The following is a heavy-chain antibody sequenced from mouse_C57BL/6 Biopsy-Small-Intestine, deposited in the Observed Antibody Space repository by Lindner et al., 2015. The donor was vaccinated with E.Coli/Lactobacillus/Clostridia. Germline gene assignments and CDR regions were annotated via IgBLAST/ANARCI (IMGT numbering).Heavy chain of an antibody. CDR1: DFSFTGYL. D-gene: IGHD2-3*01. J-gene: IGHJ3*01. CDR2: INPYNGDT. CDR3: ATYDGYWAWFAY. V-gene: IGHV1-20*01. Sequence: VQLQESGPELVKPGTSVKISCKASDFSFTGYLMNWVKQSRGKSLEWIGHINPYNGDTFCNQKFKGKATLTVDKSSSTAHMELRSLTSEDSAVYYCATYDGYWAWFAYWGQGTLVTVSA.